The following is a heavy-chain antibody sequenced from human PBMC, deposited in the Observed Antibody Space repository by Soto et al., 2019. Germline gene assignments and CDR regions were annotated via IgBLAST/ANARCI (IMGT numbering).Heavy chain of an antibody. Sequence: SETLSLTCTVSGGSISSGDYYWSWIRQPPGKGLEWIGYIYYSGSTYYNPSLKSRVTISVDTSKNQFSLKLSPVTAADTAVYYCASVSYFNAFDYWGQGTPVTVSS. D-gene: IGHD3-9*01. V-gene: IGHV4-30-4*01. J-gene: IGHJ4*02. CDR2: IYYSGST. CDR3: ASVSYFNAFDY. CDR1: GGSISSGDYY.